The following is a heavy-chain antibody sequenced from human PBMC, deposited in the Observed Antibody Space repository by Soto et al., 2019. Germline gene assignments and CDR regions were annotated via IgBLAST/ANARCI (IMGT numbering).Heavy chain of an antibody. CDR3: ARGGGATGAEYFQH. CDR1: GGTFSSYA. CDR2: IIPIFGTA. D-gene: IGHD3-16*01. J-gene: IGHJ1*01. Sequence: QVQLVQSGAEVKKPGSSVKVSCKASGGTFSSYAISWVRQAPGQGLEWMGGIIPIFGTANYAQKFKGRVTITEDETTSTAYMELSSLRSEDTAVYYWARGGGATGAEYFQHWGQGTLVTVSS. V-gene: IGHV1-69*12.